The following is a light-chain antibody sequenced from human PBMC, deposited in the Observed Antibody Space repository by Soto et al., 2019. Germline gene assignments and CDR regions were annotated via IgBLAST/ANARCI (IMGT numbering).Light chain of an antibody. V-gene: IGKV1-39*01. J-gene: IGKJ2*01. Sequence: DIQMTQSPSSLSASAGDGVTITCRASRSIITYLNWYQQKPGGAPKLLIHGATRLQSGVPSRFNGSGSGTQFSLTISNLQPSDFATYYCQQTNTPPHTFGQGTKVEI. CDR3: QQTNTPPHT. CDR2: GAT. CDR1: RSIITY.